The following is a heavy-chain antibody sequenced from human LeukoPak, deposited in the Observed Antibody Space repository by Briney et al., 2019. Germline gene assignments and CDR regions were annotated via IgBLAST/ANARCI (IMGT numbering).Heavy chain of an antibody. D-gene: IGHD3-10*01. Sequence: PSETLSLTCAVSGVSITNGYWWYWVRQTPGKGLEWIGEIYHNGRTKYNPSLKSRVSILVDKSKNQFSLNLNSVTAADTAVYYCARASKIYGSGSYHLGYWGQGTLVTVSS. CDR1: GVSITNGYW. CDR3: ARASKIYGSGSYHLGY. CDR2: IYHNGRT. J-gene: IGHJ4*02. V-gene: IGHV4-4*02.